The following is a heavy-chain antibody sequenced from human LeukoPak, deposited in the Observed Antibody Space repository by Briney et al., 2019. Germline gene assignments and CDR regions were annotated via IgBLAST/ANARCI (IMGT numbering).Heavy chain of an antibody. J-gene: IGHJ6*04. CDR1: GGSISSSSYY. CDR3: ASFIAAAGTEYYYYGMDV. V-gene: IGHV4-39*07. CDR2: IYYSGST. D-gene: IGHD6-13*01. Sequence: SETLSLTCTVSGGSISSSSYYWGWIRQPPGKGLEWIGSIYYSGSTYYNPSLKSRVTISVDTSKNQFSLKLSSVTAADTAVYYCASFIAAAGTEYYYYGMDVWGKGTTVTVSS.